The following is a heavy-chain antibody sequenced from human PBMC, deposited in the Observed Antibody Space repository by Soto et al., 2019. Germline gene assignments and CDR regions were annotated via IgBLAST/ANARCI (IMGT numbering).Heavy chain of an antibody. CDR3: AKDAVAYNGEWDWFDS. CDR2: IGGTGGDT. D-gene: IGHD6-19*01. J-gene: IGHJ5*01. V-gene: IGHV3-23*01. Sequence: DVQLLESGGGLVQPGGSLRLSCAASGFIFSNYAMTWVRQAPGKGLESVSAIGGTGGDTYYSNSVKGRFTISRDNSKNTLYLQMYSLSADDTAVYYCAKDAVAYNGEWDWFDSWGQGTLVTVSS. CDR1: GFIFSNYA.